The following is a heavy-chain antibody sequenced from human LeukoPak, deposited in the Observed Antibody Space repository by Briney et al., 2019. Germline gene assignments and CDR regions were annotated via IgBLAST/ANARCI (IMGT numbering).Heavy chain of an antibody. CDR1: GFTFTNYA. V-gene: IGHV3-23*01. CDR2: ISGRGT. Sequence: GGSLRLSCAASGFTFTNYALIWVRQAPGKGLEWVSAISGRGTVYADAVKGRFTVSRDNSKNTLYLQMNSLRAEDTAVYYCAKDAGNYFDYWGEGTLVTVSS. J-gene: IGHJ4*02. CDR3: AKDAGNYFDY.